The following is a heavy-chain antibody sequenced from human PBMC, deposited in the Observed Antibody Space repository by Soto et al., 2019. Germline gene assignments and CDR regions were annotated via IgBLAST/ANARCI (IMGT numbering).Heavy chain of an antibody. J-gene: IGHJ4*02. Sequence: ASVKVSCKASGYTFTSYGISWVRQAPGQGLEWMGWISAYNGNTNYAQKFQGRVTMTRDTSTSTVYMELSSLRSEDTAVYYCARIPVGQLALSDYWGQGTLVTVSS. D-gene: IGHD6-13*01. CDR2: ISAYNGNT. CDR1: GYTFTSYG. CDR3: ARIPVGQLALSDY. V-gene: IGHV1-18*01.